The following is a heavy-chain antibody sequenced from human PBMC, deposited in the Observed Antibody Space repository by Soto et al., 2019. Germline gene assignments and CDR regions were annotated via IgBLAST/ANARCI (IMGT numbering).Heavy chain of an antibody. CDR1: GGTFSSYT. CDR2: IIPILGIA. J-gene: IGHJ6*02. Sequence: QVQLGQSGAEVKKPGSSVKVSCKASGGTFSSYTISWVRQAPGQGLEWMGRIIPILGIANYAQKFQGRVTITADKSTSTAYMELSSLRSEDTAVYYCARDRRTYYYYYGMDVWGQGTTFTFSS. CDR3: ARDRRTYYYYYGMDV. V-gene: IGHV1-69*08.